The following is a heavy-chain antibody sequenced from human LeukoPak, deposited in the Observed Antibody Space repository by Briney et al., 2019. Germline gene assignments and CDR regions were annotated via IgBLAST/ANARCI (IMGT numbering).Heavy chain of an antibody. D-gene: IGHD4-17*01. CDR2: IYYSGST. V-gene: IGHV4-61*01. CDR1: GGSISSGSYY. J-gene: IGHJ4*02. Sequence: SETLSLTCTVSGGSISSGSYYWSWIRQPPGKGLEWIGYIYYSGSTYYNPSLKSRVTISVDTSKNQFSLKLSSVPAADTAVYYCARVASSNYGLWGLQYYFDYWGQGTLVTVSS. CDR3: ARVASSNYGLWGLQYYFDY.